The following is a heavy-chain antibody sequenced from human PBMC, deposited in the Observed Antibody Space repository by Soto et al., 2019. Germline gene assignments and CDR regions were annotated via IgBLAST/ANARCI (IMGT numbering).Heavy chain of an antibody. Sequence: ASVKVSCKASGGTFSSYAISWVRQAPGQGLEWMGGIIPIFGTANYAQQFQGRVTITADESTSTAYMELSSLGSEDTAVYYCARAPFMIAAAGRQPSTSYYYYYGMDVWGQGTTVTVSS. D-gene: IGHD6-13*01. CDR2: IIPIFGTA. J-gene: IGHJ6*02. V-gene: IGHV1-69*13. CDR1: GGTFSSYA. CDR3: ARAPFMIAAAGRQPSTSYYYYYGMDV.